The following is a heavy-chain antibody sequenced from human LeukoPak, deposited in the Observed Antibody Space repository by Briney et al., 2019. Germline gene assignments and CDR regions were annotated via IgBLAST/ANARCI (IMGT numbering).Heavy chain of an antibody. V-gene: IGHV1-18*01. CDR3: ARLGGYNSVDTASLVYYYYYYGMDV. CDR1: GGTFSSCA. J-gene: IGHJ6*02. Sequence: EASVKVSCKASGGTFSSCAFSWVRQAPGQGLEWMGWISAYNGNTNYAQKLQGRVTMTTDTSTSTAYMELRSLRSDDTAVYYCARLGGYNSVDTASLVYYYYYYGMDVWGQGTTVTVSS. D-gene: IGHD5-18*01. CDR2: ISAYNGNT.